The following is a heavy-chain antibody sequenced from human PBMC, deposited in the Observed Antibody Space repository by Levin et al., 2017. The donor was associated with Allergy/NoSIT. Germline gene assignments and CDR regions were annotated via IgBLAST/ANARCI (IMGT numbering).Heavy chain of an antibody. J-gene: IGHJ4*02. CDR3: AKRSSRSWSDFDS. Sequence: PGGSLRLSCAASGFTFSNYVINWVRQVPGKGLEWVSAISSGGSNTYYADSVKGRFTISRDNSKNTLYLQMNSLRAEDTAVYYCAKRSSRSWSDFDSWGQGTLVTVSS. CDR2: ISSGGSNT. D-gene: IGHD2-2*01. V-gene: IGHV3-23*01. CDR1: GFTFSNYV.